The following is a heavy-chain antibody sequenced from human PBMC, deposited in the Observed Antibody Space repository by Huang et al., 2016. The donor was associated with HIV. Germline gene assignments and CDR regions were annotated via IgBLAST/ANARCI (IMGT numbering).Heavy chain of an antibody. J-gene: IGHJ4*02. D-gene: IGHD1-26*01. Sequence: QVQLVESGGGVVQPGRSLRLSCAAFGFTFNKFDMHWVRQAPGKGLGWVASISYDGSRKYHADSVKGRFTITRDNSKNTVYLQMNSLRVEDTAVYYCAKDGRGSGTYYDYFEYWGQGTLVTVSS. CDR1: GFTFNKFD. CDR3: AKDGRGSGTYYDYFEY. CDR2: ISYDGSRK. V-gene: IGHV3-30*18.